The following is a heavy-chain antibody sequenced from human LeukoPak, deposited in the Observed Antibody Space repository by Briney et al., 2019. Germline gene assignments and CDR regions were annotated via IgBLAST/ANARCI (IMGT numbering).Heavy chain of an antibody. V-gene: IGHV1-46*01. D-gene: IGHD3-22*01. Sequence: VASVKVSCKASGYTFTSYYMHWVRQAPGQGLEWMGIINPSGGSTSYAQKFQGRVTVTRDTSTSTVYMELSSLRSEDTAVYYCARVKPNYYDSSAYGTFDIWGQGTMVTVSS. CDR1: GYTFTSYY. CDR2: INPSGGST. CDR3: ARVKPNYYDSSAYGTFDI. J-gene: IGHJ3*02.